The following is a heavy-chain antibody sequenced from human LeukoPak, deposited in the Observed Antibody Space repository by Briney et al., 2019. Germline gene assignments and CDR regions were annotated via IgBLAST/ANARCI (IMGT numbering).Heavy chain of an antibody. CDR1: GFTFSSSA. CDR2: ISNNGGYT. V-gene: IGHV3-23*01. Sequence: PGGSLRLSCAASGFTFSSSAMSWVRQAPGKGLEWASAISNNGGYTYYADSVQGRFTISRDNSKSTLCLQMNSLRAEDTAVYYCAKVIYQVTDHDAFDIWGQGAMVTVSS. CDR3: AKVIYQVTDHDAFDI. D-gene: IGHD2-21*02. J-gene: IGHJ3*02.